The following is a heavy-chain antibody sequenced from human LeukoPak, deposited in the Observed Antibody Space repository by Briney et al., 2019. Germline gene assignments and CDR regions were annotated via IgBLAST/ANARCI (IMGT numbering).Heavy chain of an antibody. J-gene: IGHJ4*02. CDR2: ISYDGSNK. D-gene: IGHD2-15*01. V-gene: IGHV3-30*03. Sequence: PGGSLRLSCAASGFTFSSYGMHWVRQAPGKGLEWVAVISYDGSNKYYADSVKGRFTISRDNSKNTLYLQMNSLRAEDTAVYYCVRDDRGVVGPLGYWGQGTLVTVSS. CDR1: GFTFSSYG. CDR3: VRDDRGVVGPLGY.